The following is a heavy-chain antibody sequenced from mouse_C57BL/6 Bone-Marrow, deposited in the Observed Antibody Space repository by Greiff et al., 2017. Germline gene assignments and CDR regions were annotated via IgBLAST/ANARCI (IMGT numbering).Heavy chain of an antibody. CDR3: ASNSLGFDY. Sequence: VQLVESGAELARPGASVKLSCKASGYTFTSYGISWVKQRTGQGLEWIGEIYPRSGNTYSNEKFKGKATLTADKSSSTAYMELRSLTSEDSAVYFCASNSLGFDYWGQGTTLTVSS. V-gene: IGHV1-81*01. CDR1: GYTFTSYG. CDR2: IYPRSGNT. D-gene: IGHD3-1*01. J-gene: IGHJ2*01.